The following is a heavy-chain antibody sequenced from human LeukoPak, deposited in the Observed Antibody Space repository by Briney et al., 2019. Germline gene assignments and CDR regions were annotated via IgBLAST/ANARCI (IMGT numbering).Heavy chain of an antibody. CDR1: GGSISSSSYY. CDR2: IYYRGST. J-gene: IGHJ5*02. Sequence: SETLSLTCTVSGGSISSSSYYWGWIRQPPGKGLEWIGSIYYRGSTYYNPSLKSRVTMSVDTSKNQFSLKLGSVTAADTAVYYCARDIAAALYNWFDPWGQGTLVTVSS. CDR3: ARDIAAALYNWFDP. V-gene: IGHV4-39*07. D-gene: IGHD6-13*01.